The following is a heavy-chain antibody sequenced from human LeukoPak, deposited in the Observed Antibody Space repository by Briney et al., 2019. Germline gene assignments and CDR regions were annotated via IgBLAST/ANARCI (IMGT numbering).Heavy chain of an antibody. CDR3: ARVISRYCGGDCYASDYFDY. CDR2: INNDGSSA. V-gene: IGHV3-74*01. Sequence: SGGSLRLSCAASGLTFSSYWMHWVRQAPGKGLVWVSRINNDGSSANYADSVKGRFTISRDNAKNMLDLQMNSLRAEDTAVYYCARVISRYCGGDCYASDYFDYWGQGNLVTVSS. D-gene: IGHD2-21*02. J-gene: IGHJ4*02. CDR1: GLTFSSYW.